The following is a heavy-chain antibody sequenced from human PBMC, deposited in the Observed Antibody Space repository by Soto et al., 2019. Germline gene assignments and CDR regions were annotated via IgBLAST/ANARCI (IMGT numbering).Heavy chain of an antibody. CDR3: AKYSIGWYQKNWFDP. CDR2: ISGSGGRT. D-gene: IGHD6-19*01. V-gene: IGHV3-23*01. Sequence: EVQLLESGGGLVQPGGSLRLSCAASGFTFSSYAMSWVRQAPGKGLEWVSAISGSGGRTYYADSVKGRFTISRDNSKNTLYLQMNSLRAEDTAVYYCAKYSIGWYQKNWFDPWGQGTLVTVAS. J-gene: IGHJ5*02. CDR1: GFTFSSYA.